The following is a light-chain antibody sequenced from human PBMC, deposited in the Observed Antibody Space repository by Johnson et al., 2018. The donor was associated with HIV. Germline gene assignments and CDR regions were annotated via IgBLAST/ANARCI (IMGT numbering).Light chain of an antibody. CDR2: DNN. CDR3: GTWDTNLQTFV. CDR1: SSNIGNNY. Sequence: QSVLTQPPSVSAAPGQKVTISCSGSSSNIGNNYVSWYQQLPGTAPKLLIYDNNKRPSGIPDRFSGSKSGTSATLGIAGLQTGDEADYFCGTWDTNLQTFVFGTGTEVSFL. V-gene: IGLV1-51*01. J-gene: IGLJ1*01.